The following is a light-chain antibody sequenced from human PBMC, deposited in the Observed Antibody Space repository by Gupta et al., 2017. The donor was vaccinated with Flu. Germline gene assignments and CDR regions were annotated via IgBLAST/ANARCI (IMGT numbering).Light chain of an antibody. J-gene: IGKJ1*01. CDR1: QSVSSN. CDR3: RQYNSCPPWT. Sequence: EIVMTQSPATLSVSPGERAILSCRASQSVSSNLAGYQQKPGQAPRLLIYCASTRATGIPARLIGGGGGTKYIPTIISLQSEDFVVYYCRQYNSCPPWTFGQGTKVEIK. V-gene: IGKV3-15*01. CDR2: CAS.